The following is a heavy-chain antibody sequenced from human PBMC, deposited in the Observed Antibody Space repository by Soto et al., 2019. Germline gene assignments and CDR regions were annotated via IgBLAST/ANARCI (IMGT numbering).Heavy chain of an antibody. D-gene: IGHD6-13*01. CDR3: ARSPRSSPYFDY. V-gene: IGHV5-51*01. CDR2: IYPGDSET. J-gene: IGHJ4*02. Sequence: PGASLKISCQCSGYTFSNFWIAWVRQLPGKGLEYMGIIYPGDSETRYSPSFHGKATISADRSIGTAYLQWSSLEASDSAFYFCARSPRSSPYFDYWGQGALVPVSS. CDR1: GYTFSNFW.